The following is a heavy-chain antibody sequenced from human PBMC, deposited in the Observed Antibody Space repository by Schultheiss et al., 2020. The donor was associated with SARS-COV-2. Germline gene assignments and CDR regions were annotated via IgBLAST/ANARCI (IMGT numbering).Heavy chain of an antibody. D-gene: IGHD6-13*01. CDR1: GGSISSSSYY. CDR3: ARTRWYGTYYFDY. Sequence: SETLSLTCTVSGGSISSSSYYWGWIRQPPGKGLEWIGSIYYSGSTNYNPSLKSRVTISVDTSKNQFSLKLSSVTAADTAVYYCARTRWYGTYYFDYWGQGTLVTVSS. J-gene: IGHJ4*02. CDR2: IYYSGST. V-gene: IGHV4-39*07.